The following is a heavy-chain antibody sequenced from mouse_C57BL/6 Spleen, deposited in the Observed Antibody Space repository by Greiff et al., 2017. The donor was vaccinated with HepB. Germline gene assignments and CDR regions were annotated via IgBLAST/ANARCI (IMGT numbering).Heavy chain of an antibody. D-gene: IGHD2-1*01. Sequence: VQLQQSGAELVRPGASVKLSCTASGFNIKDDYMHWVKQRPEQGLEWIGGIDPENGDTEYASKFQGKATITADTSSNTAYLQLSSLTSEDTAVYYCTSIYYAEDYWGQGTTLTVSS. CDR2: IDPENGDT. CDR3: TSIYYAEDY. J-gene: IGHJ2*01. CDR1: GFNIKDDY. V-gene: IGHV14-4*01.